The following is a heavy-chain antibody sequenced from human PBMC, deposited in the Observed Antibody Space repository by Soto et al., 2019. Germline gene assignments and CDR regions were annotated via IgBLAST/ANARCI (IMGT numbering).Heavy chain of an antibody. V-gene: IGHV3-15*07. D-gene: IGHD3-22*01. CDR1: DFTFSNAW. Sequence: GGSLRLSCAASDFTFSNAWMNWVRQAPGKGLEWVGRIKSKTDGGTTDYAAPVKGRFTISRDDSKNTLYLQVNSLQTEDTAVYYCTTDPYYNDTSGFHVRHRVFCHWGQGALVTVSS. CDR3: TTDPYYNDTSGFHVRHRVFCH. CDR2: IKSKTDGGTT. J-gene: IGHJ4*02.